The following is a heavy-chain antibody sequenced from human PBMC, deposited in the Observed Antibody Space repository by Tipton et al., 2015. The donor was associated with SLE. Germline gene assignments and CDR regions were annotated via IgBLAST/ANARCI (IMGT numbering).Heavy chain of an antibody. D-gene: IGHD3-10*01. CDR2: IYYDGST. CDR1: GGSINSGGYY. Sequence: LRLSCTVSGGSINSGGYYWSWIRQHPGKGLEWIGYIYYDGSTYYNPSLKSRVTISVDTSKNQFSLKLSSVTAADTAVYYCAKNSGSYYFDDWGQGTLVTVSS. CDR3: AKNSGSYYFDD. J-gene: IGHJ4*02. V-gene: IGHV4-31*03.